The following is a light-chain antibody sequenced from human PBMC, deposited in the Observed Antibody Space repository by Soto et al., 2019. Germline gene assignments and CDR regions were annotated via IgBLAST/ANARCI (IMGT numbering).Light chain of an antibody. J-gene: IGKJ1*01. Sequence: EIALTQSPGTLSLSPGERATLSCRASQSVSSSYLAWYQQKPGQAPRLLIYGASSRATGIPDRFGGSGSGTDFTLTISRLEPEDFAVYYCQQYGSSPPFTFGQGSKVDIK. CDR1: QSVSSSY. CDR3: QQYGSSPPFT. CDR2: GAS. V-gene: IGKV3-20*01.